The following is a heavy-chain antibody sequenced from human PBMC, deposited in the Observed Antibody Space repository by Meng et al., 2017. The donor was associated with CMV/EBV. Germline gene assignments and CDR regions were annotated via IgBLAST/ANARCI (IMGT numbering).Heavy chain of an antibody. Sequence: GESLKISCAASGFTFSSYSMNWVRQAPGKGLEWVSSISSSSSYIYYADSVKGRFTISRDNAKNSLYLQMNSLRAEDTAVYYCARDQGRDFGMDVWGQGTTVTVSS. CDR1: GFTFSSYS. V-gene: IGHV3-21*04. D-gene: IGHD2/OR15-2a*01. CDR2: ISSSSSYI. CDR3: ARDQGRDFGMDV. J-gene: IGHJ6*02.